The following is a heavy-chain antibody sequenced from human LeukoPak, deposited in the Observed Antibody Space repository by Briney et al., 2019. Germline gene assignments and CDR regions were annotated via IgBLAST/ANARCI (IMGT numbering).Heavy chain of an antibody. V-gene: IGHV1-69*13. CDR2: IIPIFGTA. CDR1: GDTFSSYA. CDR3: ATVLRAAAGPFDY. Sequence: SVKVSCKAFGDTFSSYAISWVRQAPGQGLEWMGGIIPIFGTANYAQKFQGRVTITADESTSTAYMELSSLRSEDTALYYCATVLRAAAGPFDYWGQGTLVIVSS. D-gene: IGHD6-13*01. J-gene: IGHJ4*02.